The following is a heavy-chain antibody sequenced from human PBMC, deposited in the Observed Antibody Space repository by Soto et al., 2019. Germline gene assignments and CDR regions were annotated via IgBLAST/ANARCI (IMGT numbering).Heavy chain of an antibody. CDR1: GCTFGSHY. CDR3: ARSDCPIASCFACYFYTMDV. Sequence: GASVKVSCKASGCTFGSHYMHWVRHAPGQALEGMGIINPSPGSTSYAEKFQGRVTMTRDTSTSTVYMEMSSLRSEDTATDYCARSDCPIASCFACYFYTMDVWGQGTTVTVSS. V-gene: IGHV1-46*01. J-gene: IGHJ6*02. D-gene: IGHD2-2*01. CDR2: INPSPGST.